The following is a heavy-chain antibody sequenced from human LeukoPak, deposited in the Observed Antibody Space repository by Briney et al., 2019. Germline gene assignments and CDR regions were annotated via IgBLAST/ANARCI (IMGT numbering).Heavy chain of an antibody. CDR3: ARVKARYYYGSGSFIDP. J-gene: IGHJ5*02. Sequence: SETLSLTCAVYGGSFSGYYWSWIRQPPGKGLEWIGEINHSGSTNYNPSLKSRVTISVDTSKNQFSLKLSSVTAADTAVYYCARVKARYYYGSGSFIDPWGQGTLVTVSS. D-gene: IGHD3-10*01. CDR2: INHSGST. V-gene: IGHV4-34*01. CDR1: GGSFSGYY.